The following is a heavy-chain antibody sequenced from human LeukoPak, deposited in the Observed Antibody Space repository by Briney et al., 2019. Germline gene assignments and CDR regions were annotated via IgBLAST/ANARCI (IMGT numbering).Heavy chain of an antibody. V-gene: IGHV3-23*01. J-gene: IGHJ4*02. CDR2: ISGGGVGT. Sequence: GGSLRLSCAASGLTFSTGMSWVRQAPGKGLEWVSGISGGGVGTYYADSVKGRFTISRDNSKNTLYLQMNRLRAEDTAVYYCAKEGVSGLNYFDYWGQGTLVTVSS. CDR3: AKEGVSGLNYFDY. CDR1: GLTFSTG. D-gene: IGHD3-10*01.